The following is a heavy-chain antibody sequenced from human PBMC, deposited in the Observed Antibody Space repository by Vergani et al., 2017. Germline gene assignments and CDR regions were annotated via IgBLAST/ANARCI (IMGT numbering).Heavy chain of an antibody. Sequence: EVQLVESGGGLVQPGGSLRLSCAASGFTFSSYWMHWVRQAPGKGLVWVSVIYSGGSSTYYADSVKGRFTISRDNSKNTLYLQMNSLRAEDTAVYYCARVRRERYSYYYYGMDVWGQGTTVTVSS. CDR1: GFTFSSYW. J-gene: IGHJ6*02. D-gene: IGHD1-26*01. CDR2: IYSGGSST. V-gene: IGHV3-23*03. CDR3: ARVRRERYSYYYYGMDV.